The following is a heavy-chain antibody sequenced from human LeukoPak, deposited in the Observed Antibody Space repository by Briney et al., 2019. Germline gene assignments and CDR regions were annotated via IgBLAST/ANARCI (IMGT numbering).Heavy chain of an antibody. D-gene: IGHD1-26*01. Sequence: ASVKVSCKASGGTFSSYAISWVRQAPGQGLEWMGGIIPIFGTANYAQKFQGRVTITTDESTSTAYMELSSLRSEDTAVYYCAGGWELLIPNYRGQGTLVTVSS. J-gene: IGHJ4*02. CDR1: GGTFSSYA. CDR2: IIPIFGTA. V-gene: IGHV1-69*05. CDR3: AGGWELLIPNY.